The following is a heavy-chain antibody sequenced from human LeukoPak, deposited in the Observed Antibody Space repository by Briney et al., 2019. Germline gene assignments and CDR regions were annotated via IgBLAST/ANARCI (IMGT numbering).Heavy chain of an antibody. V-gene: IGHV3-7*01. Sequence: GGSLRLSCAASGFTFSSYWMSWVRQAPGKGLEWVANIKEDGSEKYYVDSVKGRFTISRDNAKNSLYLQMNSLRAEDTAVYYCARDQEQSTFDYWGQGTLVTVSS. D-gene: IGHD1-26*01. CDR2: IKEDGSEK. J-gene: IGHJ4*02. CDR3: ARDQEQSTFDY. CDR1: GFTFSSYW.